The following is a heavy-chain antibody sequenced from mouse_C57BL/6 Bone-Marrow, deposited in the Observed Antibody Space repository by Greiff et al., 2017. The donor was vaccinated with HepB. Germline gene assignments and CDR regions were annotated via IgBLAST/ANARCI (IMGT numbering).Heavy chain of an antibody. CDR3: TRVGSSLDY. CDR2: IRLKSDNYAT. V-gene: IGHV6-3*01. Sequence: EVMLVESGGGLVQPGGSMKLSCVASGFTFSNYWMNWVRQSPEKGLEWVAQIRLKSDNYATHYAESVKGRFTISRDDSKSSVYLQMNNLRAEDTGIYYCTRVGSSLDYWGQGTTLTVSS. J-gene: IGHJ2*01. CDR1: GFTFSNYW. D-gene: IGHD1-1*01.